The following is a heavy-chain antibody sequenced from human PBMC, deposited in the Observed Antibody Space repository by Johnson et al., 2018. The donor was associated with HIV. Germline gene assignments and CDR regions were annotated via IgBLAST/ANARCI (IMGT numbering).Heavy chain of an antibody. CDR1: GFTFSSYA. D-gene: IGHD6-13*01. CDR2: ISSNGGST. CDR3: ARDEGPYSSSWTHAFDI. Sequence: VQVVESGGGLVQPGGSLRLSCAASGFTFSSYAMHWVRQAPGKGLEYVSAISSNGGSTYYANSVKGRFTISRDNSKNTLYLQMGSLRAEDMAVYYCARDEGPYSSSWTHAFDIWGQGTMVTVSS. J-gene: IGHJ3*02. V-gene: IGHV3-64*01.